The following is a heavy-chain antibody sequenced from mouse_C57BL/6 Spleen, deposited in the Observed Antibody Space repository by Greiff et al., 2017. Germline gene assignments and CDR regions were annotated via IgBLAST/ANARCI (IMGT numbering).Heavy chain of an antibody. CDR3: ARIDY. CDR1: GYAFSSSW. CDR2: IYPGDGDT. V-gene: IGHV1-82*01. Sequence: LVESGPELVKPGASVKISCKASGYAFSSSWMNWVKQRPGKGLEWIGRIYPGDGDTNSNGKFTGKATLTADKSSITAYMQLSSLTSEYSAFYFCARIDYWGQGTTLTVSS. J-gene: IGHJ2*01.